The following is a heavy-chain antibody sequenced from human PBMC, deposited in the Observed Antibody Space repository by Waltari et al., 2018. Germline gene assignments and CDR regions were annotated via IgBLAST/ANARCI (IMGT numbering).Heavy chain of an antibody. D-gene: IGHD1-26*01. CDR1: GYTFTDYY. V-gene: IGHV1-2*02. J-gene: IGHJ4*02. CDR2: INSNHCGT. CDR3: ARVRIAVGATIYF. Sequence: QVQLVQSGAEVKKPGASVKVSCKSSGYTFTDYYIQWLRQTPGQGLEWMVWINSNHCGTNYAQKFRRRITIPRDTSLSAAYMELSSLTSGDAAIYYCARVRIAVGATIYFWGQGTLVAVSS.